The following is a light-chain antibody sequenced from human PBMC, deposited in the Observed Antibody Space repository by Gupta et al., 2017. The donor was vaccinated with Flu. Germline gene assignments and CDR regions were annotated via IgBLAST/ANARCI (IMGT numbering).Light chain of an antibody. J-gene: IGLJ1*01. CDR3: QSYDSSLRV. V-gene: IGLV1-40*01. CDR1: SSNIGAGYD. CDR2: GNS. Sequence: QSVLTQPPSGSGAPGRRVTISGTGSSSNIGAGYDVHWYQQLPGTAPKLLIYGNSNRPSEVPDRFSGSKSGTSASLAITGLQAEDEADYYCQSYDSSLRVFGTGTKVTVL.